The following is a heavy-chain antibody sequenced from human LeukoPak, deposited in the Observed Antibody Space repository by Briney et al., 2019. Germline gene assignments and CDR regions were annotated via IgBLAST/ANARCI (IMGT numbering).Heavy chain of an antibody. CDR1: GFTFSSYE. J-gene: IGHJ5*02. D-gene: IGHD3-10*01. V-gene: IGHV3-48*03. CDR3: ARDVNYYGSGANWFDP. Sequence: GGSLRLSCAASGFTFSSYEMNWVRQAPGKGLEWVSYISRSGSAIYYADSVKGRFTISRDNAKSSLYLQMNSLRAEDTAVYYCARDVNYYGSGANWFDPWGQGTLVTVSS. CDR2: ISRSGSAI.